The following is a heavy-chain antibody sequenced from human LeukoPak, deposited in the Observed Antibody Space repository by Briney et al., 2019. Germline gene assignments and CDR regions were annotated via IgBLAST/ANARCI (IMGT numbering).Heavy chain of an antibody. J-gene: IGHJ4*02. D-gene: IGHD3-22*01. CDR2: IFPILGIA. CDR3: ARGSSSGYYYGAVYFDY. V-gene: IGHV1-69*04. CDR1: GGTFRSYV. Sequence: ASVKVSCKASGGTFRSYVISWLRQAPGQGLEWMGRIFPILGIANYAQKFQGRVTITADKSTSTAYMELSSLRSEDTAVYYCARGSSSGYYYGAVYFDYWGQGTLVTVSS.